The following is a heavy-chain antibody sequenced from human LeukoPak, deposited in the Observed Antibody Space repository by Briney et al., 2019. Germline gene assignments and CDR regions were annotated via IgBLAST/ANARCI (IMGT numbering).Heavy chain of an antibody. CDR1: GGSISSGLYS. CDR2: IYHSVIT. CDR3: ARESSGLSYFDL. V-gene: IGHV4-30-2*01. J-gene: IGHJ2*01. Sequence: SRALSLTCAVSGGSISSGLYSWSWIRQPPGKGLEWIGYIYHSVITYYNPSLKSRLTISADRSKNQFSLNLSSVTAADTAVYYCARESSGLSYFDLWSRGTLVTVSS. D-gene: IGHD3-22*01.